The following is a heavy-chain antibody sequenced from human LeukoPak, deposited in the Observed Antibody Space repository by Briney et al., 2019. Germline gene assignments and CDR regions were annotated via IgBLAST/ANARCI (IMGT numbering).Heavy chain of an antibody. Sequence: SQTLSLTCTVPGGSISSGGYYWSWIRQPPGKGLEWIGYIYTSGSTNYNPSLKSRVTISVDTSKNQFSLKLSSVTAADTAVYYCARGSAWFDPWGQGTLVTVSS. J-gene: IGHJ5*02. V-gene: IGHV4-61*09. CDR1: GGSISSGGYY. CDR3: ARGSAWFDP. CDR2: IYTSGST.